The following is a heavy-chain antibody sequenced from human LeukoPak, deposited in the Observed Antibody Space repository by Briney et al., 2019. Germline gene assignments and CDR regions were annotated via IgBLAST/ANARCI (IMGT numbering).Heavy chain of an antibody. Sequence: PGGSLRLSCAASGFTFSSYSMNWVRQAPGKGLEWVSYISSSSSTIYYADSVKGRLTISRDNAKNSLYLQMNSLRDEDTAVYYCARMGIAVAGTSYYFDYWGQGTLVTVSS. CDR1: GFTFSSYS. CDR2: ISSSSSTI. V-gene: IGHV3-48*02. D-gene: IGHD6-19*01. CDR3: ARMGIAVAGTSYYFDY. J-gene: IGHJ4*02.